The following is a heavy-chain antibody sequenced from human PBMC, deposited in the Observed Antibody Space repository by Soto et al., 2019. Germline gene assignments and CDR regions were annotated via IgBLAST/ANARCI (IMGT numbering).Heavy chain of an antibody. V-gene: IGHV4-34*01. Sequence: SETLSLTCAVYGGSFSAYYWSWIRQPPGKGLEWIGEINHSGSTNYNPSLKSRVTISVDTSKNQFSLNLSSVTAADTAVYYCARGLGYCSSTRCSVGVWLDPWGQGTLVTVSS. CDR2: INHSGST. D-gene: IGHD2-2*01. J-gene: IGHJ5*02. CDR1: GGSFSAYY. CDR3: ARGLGYCSSTRCSVGVWLDP.